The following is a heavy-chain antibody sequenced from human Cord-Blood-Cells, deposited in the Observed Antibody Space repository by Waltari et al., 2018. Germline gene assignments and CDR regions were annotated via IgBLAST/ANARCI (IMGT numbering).Heavy chain of an antibody. CDR1: GGSISSRSYY. CDR3: ARISGSGWYFDY. J-gene: IGHJ4*02. D-gene: IGHD6-19*01. V-gene: IGHV4-39*01. Sequence: QLQLQESGPGLVKPSETLSLTCTVSGGSISSRSYYWGWIRQPPGKGLEWIGIIYYSGSTYYNPSLKSRVTISVDTSKNQFSLKLSSVTAADTAVYYCARISGSGWYFDYWGQGTLVTVSS. CDR2: IYYSGST.